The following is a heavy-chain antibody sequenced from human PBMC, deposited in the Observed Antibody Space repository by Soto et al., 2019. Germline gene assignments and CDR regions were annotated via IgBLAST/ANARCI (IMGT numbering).Heavy chain of an antibody. V-gene: IGHV3-53*04. CDR3: ARDAQSAWYSSGWYGAFDI. D-gene: IGHD6-19*01. Sequence: GGSLRLSCAASGFTVSSNYMSWVRQAPGKGLEWVSVIYSGGSTYYADSVKGRFTISRHNSKNTLYLQMNSLRAEDTAVYYCARDAQSAWYSSGWYGAFDIWGQGTMVTVSS. CDR2: IYSGGST. CDR1: GFTVSSNY. J-gene: IGHJ3*02.